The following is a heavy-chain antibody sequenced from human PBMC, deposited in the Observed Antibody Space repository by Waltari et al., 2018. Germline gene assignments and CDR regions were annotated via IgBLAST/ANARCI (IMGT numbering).Heavy chain of an antibody. Sequence: QVQLVQSGAEVKKPGSSVTVSCKASGGSFASYGISWVRQAPGQGLEWMGGIIPTVGTTKDAQKFQGRVTINADKSTSTAYMHLTSLRSEDAAVYYCAGGYYESSGFSFYYVYHMDVWGKGTTVTVSS. V-gene: IGHV1-69*14. CDR3: AGGYYESSGFSFYYVYHMDV. CDR1: GGSFASYG. D-gene: IGHD3-22*01. CDR2: IIPTVGTT. J-gene: IGHJ6*03.